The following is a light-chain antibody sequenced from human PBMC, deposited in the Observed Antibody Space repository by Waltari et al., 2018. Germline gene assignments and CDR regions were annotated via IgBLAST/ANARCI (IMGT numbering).Light chain of an antibody. Sequence: SSELTQDPTVSVAMGQTVRITCQGDSLRSYYASWYQQRPGQAPVLVLVGRNDRPAGVPDRFSGSTSDNTAVLTITGAQAEDEASYYCHSRDASGVGGSFGGGTKLTVL. V-gene: IGLV3-19*01. CDR2: GRN. J-gene: IGLJ2*01. CDR3: HSRDASGVGGS. CDR1: SLRSYY.